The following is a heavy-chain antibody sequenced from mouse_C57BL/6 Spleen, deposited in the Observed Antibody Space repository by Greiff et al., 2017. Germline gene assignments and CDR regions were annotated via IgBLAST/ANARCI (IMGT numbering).Heavy chain of an antibody. Sequence: QVQLQQPGAELVMPGASVKLSCKASGYTFTSYWMHWVKQRPGQGLEWIGEIDPSDSYTKYNQKFKGKSTLTVDKSSSTAYMQLSSLTSEDSAVYYCARRTAQANYFDDWGQGTTLTVSS. CDR2: IDPSDSYT. CDR3: ARRTAQANYFDD. D-gene: IGHD3-2*02. CDR1: GYTFTSYW. J-gene: IGHJ2*01. V-gene: IGHV1-69*01.